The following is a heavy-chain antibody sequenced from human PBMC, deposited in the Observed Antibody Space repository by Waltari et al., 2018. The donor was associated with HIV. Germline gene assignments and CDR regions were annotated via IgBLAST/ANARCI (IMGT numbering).Heavy chain of an antibody. CDR3: AKGYGYCSSTSCYTPGYYGMDV. Sequence: EVQLLESGGGLVQPGGSLRLSCAASGFTFSSYAMSWVRQAPGKGLEWVSAISGSGGSTYYADSVKGRFTIARDNSKNTLYLQMNSLRAEDTAVYYCAKGYGYCSSTSCYTPGYYGMDVWGQGTTVTVSS. CDR1: GFTFSSYA. J-gene: IGHJ6*02. V-gene: IGHV3-23*01. D-gene: IGHD2-2*02. CDR2: ISGSGGST.